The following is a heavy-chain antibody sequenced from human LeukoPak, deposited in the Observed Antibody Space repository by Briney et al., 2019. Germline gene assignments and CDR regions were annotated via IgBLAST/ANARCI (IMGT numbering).Heavy chain of an antibody. CDR1: GGSISSYY. D-gene: IGHD3-22*01. CDR3: ARGNYDSSGYSRYYFDY. Sequence: SETLSLTCTVSGGSISSYYWSWIRQPAGKGLEWIGRIYTSGSTNYNPSLKSRVTMSVDTSKNQFSLKLSSVTAADTAVYYCARGNYDSSGYSRYYFDYWGQGTLVTVSS. J-gene: IGHJ4*02. V-gene: IGHV4-4*07. CDR2: IYTSGST.